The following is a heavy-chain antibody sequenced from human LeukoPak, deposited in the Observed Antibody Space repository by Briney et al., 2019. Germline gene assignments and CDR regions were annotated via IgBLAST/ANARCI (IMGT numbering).Heavy chain of an antibody. CDR3: AKDPHIEAARPEYFQH. CDR2: IRYDGSNK. J-gene: IGHJ1*01. V-gene: IGHV3-30*02. CDR1: GFTFSSYG. D-gene: IGHD6-6*01. Sequence: GGSLRLSCAASGFTFSSYGMHWVRQAPGKGLEWVTFIRYDGSNKYYADSVKGRFTISRDNSKNTLYLQMNSLRAEDTAVYYCAKDPHIEAARPEYFQHWGQGTLVTVSS.